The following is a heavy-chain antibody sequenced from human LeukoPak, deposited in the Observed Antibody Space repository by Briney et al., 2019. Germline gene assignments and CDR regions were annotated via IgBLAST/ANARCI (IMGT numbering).Heavy chain of an antibody. CDR1: GGTFSSYA. D-gene: IGHD2-2*01. J-gene: IGHJ6*03. Sequence: SVKVSCKASGGTFSSYAISWVRQAPGQGLEWMGGIIPIFGTANYAQKFQGRVTITADESTSTAYMELRSLRSDDTAVYYCARVVVPAAMGYYYYMDVWGKGTTVTVSS. CDR3: ARVVVPAAMGYYYYMDV. CDR2: IIPIFGTA. V-gene: IGHV1-69*13.